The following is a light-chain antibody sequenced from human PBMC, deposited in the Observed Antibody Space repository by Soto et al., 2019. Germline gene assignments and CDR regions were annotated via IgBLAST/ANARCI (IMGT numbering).Light chain of an antibody. CDR2: WAS. CDR3: QQYYGTLWT. Sequence: DIVMTQSPDSLAVSLGERASINCKSSQSVLHSSNNKNYLAWYQQKPGQPPKLLIYWASTRESGVPDRFSGSGSGTDFTLTISSLQAEGVAVYFCQQYYGTLWTFGQGTKVEIK. J-gene: IGKJ1*01. V-gene: IGKV4-1*01. CDR1: QSVLHSSNNKNY.